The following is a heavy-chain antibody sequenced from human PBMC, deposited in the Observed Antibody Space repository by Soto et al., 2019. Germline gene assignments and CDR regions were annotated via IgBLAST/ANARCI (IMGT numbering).Heavy chain of an antibody. V-gene: IGHV1-69*01. CDR3: ARTYYDILTGYSYYYGMDV. Sequence: QVQLVQSGAEVKKPGSSVKVSCKASGGTFSSYAINWVRQAPGQGLEWMGGIIPIFGTANYAQKFQGRVTITADESTSTAYMELSSLRSEDTAVYYCARTYYDILTGYSYYYGMDVWGQGTTVTVSS. CDR1: GGTFSSYA. J-gene: IGHJ6*02. CDR2: IIPIFGTA. D-gene: IGHD3-9*01.